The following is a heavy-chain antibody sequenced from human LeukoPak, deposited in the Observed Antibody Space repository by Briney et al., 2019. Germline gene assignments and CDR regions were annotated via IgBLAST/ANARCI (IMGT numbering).Heavy chain of an antibody. V-gene: IGHV3-23*01. CDR3: AKKAQYDGHYPLDY. Sequence: PGGSLRLSCAASGFIFTNYFMSWVRQAPGKGLEWVSGTSDRGDYTYYADSVKGRFTISRDTSKNTLYPQMNSLRAEDTALYFCAKKAQYDGHYPLDYWGQGTLVTVSA. J-gene: IGHJ4*02. CDR1: GFIFTNYF. D-gene: IGHD4/OR15-4a*01. CDR2: TSDRGDYT.